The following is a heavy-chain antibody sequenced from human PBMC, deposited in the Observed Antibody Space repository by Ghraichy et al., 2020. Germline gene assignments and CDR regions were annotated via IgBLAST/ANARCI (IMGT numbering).Heavy chain of an antibody. V-gene: IGHV4-30-2*01. J-gene: IGHJ3*01. CDR1: GGSISSDDFS. CDR3: ARLHRVIVALDF. Sequence: LRLSCAVSGGSISSDDFSWSWIRQTPGKGLEWLGYIYHTGTTYYNPSLKSRVTMSVDTSKNQFSLKVNSVTAADTALYYCARLHRVIVALDFWGQGTLVTVSS. CDR2: IYHTGTT. D-gene: IGHD5-12*01.